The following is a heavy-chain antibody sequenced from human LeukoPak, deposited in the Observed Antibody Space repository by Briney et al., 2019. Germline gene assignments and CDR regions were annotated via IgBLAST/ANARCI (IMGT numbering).Heavy chain of an antibody. J-gene: IGHJ4*02. V-gene: IGHV3-7*01. D-gene: IGHD3-22*01. CDR3: ARDQIDADYYDSSGSTPNDY. Sequence: GGSLRLSCAVSGFTFSSYWMSWVRQAPGKGLEWVANIKQDGSEKYYVDSVKGRFTISRDNAKNSLYLQMNSLRAEDTAVYYCARDQIDADYYDSSGSTPNDYWGQGTLVTVSS. CDR2: IKQDGSEK. CDR1: GFTFSSYW.